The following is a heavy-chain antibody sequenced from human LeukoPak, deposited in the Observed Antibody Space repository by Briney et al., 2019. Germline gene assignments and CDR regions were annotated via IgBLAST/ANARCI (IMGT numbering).Heavy chain of an antibody. CDR3: VRDGRTSNLGFY. Sequence: SETLSLTCAVYGGSFSGYYWSWIRQPPGKGLEWIGEINHSGSTNYNPSLKSRVTISVDTSKNQFSLKLNSVTAADTAVYYCVRDGRTSNLGFYRGQGTLVTVSS. CDR1: GGSFSGYY. CDR2: INHSGST. D-gene: IGHD1-26*01. J-gene: IGHJ4*02. V-gene: IGHV4-34*01.